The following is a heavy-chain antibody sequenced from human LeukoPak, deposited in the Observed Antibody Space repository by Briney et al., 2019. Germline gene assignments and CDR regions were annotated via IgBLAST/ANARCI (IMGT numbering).Heavy chain of an antibody. D-gene: IGHD3-22*01. CDR3: ASIHYDSSGYYYVDY. Sequence: PSETLSLTCTVSGGSVSSGSYYWRWIRQPPGKGLEWIGYIYYSGSTNYNPSLKSRVTISVDTSKNQFSLKLSSVTAADTAVYYCASIHYDSSGYYYVDYWGQGTLVTVSS. J-gene: IGHJ4*02. CDR2: IYYSGST. V-gene: IGHV4-61*01. CDR1: GGSVSSGSYY.